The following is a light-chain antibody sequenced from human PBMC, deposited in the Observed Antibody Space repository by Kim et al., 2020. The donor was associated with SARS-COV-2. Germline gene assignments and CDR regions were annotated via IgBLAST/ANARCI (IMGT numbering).Light chain of an antibody. V-gene: IGKV1-17*01. CDR1: QDIRND. Sequence: ASVGDRVTITCRASQDIRNDLGWYQQNPGRAPKRLIYGASSLQSGVPSRFSGSGSGTEFTLTISGVQPENFATYFCLQHSTYPITFGQETRLEIK. CDR2: GAS. J-gene: IGKJ5*01. CDR3: LQHSTYPIT.